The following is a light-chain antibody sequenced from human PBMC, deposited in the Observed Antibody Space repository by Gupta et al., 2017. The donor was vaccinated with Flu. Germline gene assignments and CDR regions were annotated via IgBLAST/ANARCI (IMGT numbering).Light chain of an antibody. CDR1: SRDIGCNNY. V-gene: IGLV2-8*01. Sequence: QSALTPPPSASGSPGQSVAISCTGTSRDIGCNNYVSWYQQHPGKAPKLMIDEVNKRPSGVPDRFAGSKSGNTASLTVSGLQAEDEADYYCCSYGINDVFGTGTKVTVL. CDR2: EVN. CDR3: CSYGINDV. J-gene: IGLJ1*01.